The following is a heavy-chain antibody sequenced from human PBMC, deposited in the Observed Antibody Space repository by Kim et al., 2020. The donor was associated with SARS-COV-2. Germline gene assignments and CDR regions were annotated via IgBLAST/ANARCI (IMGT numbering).Heavy chain of an antibody. V-gene: IGHV3-53*01. D-gene: IGHD4-17*01. Sequence: GGSLRLSCAASGFTVSSYYMSWVRQAPGKGLEWVSVIYSGGSTHYAASVKGRFTISRDNSKNTLYLQMNSRRAEDTAVYYCARDAAYGDLLFDYWGQGTLDTVSS. CDR3: ARDAAYGDLLFDY. CDR1: GFTVSSYY. J-gene: IGHJ4*02. CDR2: IYSGGST.